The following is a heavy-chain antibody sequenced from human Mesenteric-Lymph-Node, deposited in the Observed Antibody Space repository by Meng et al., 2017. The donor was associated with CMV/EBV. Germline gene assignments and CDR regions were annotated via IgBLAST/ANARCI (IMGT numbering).Heavy chain of an antibody. CDR1: GSTFTGYY. CDR2: INPNSGGT. V-gene: IGHV1-2*06. Sequence: CQASGSTFTGYYLPWVRQAPGQGLEWMGRINPNSGGTNYAQKFQGRVTMTRDTSISTAYMELSRLRSDDTAVYYCARDIGFSSSHNNGWGQGTLVTVSS. CDR3: ARDIGFSSSHNNG. J-gene: IGHJ4*02. D-gene: IGHD6-13*01.